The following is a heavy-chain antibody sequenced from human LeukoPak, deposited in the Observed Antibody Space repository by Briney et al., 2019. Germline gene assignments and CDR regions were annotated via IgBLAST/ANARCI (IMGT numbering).Heavy chain of an antibody. J-gene: IGHJ4*02. CDR1: GGSISSGDYY. CDR3: AKVVVVVLAAPPSFDY. Sequence: SETLSLTCTVSGGSISSGDYYWSWIRQPPGKGLEWIGYIYYSGSTYYNPSLKSRATISVDTSKNQFSLKLSSVTAADTAVYYWAKVVVVVLAAPPSFDYWGQGTLVTVSS. V-gene: IGHV4-30-4*08. D-gene: IGHD2-15*01. CDR2: IYYSGST.